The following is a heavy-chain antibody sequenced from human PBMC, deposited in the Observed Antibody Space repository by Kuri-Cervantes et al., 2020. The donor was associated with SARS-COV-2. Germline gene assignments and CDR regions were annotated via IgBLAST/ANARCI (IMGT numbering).Heavy chain of an antibody. CDR2: IYYSVCT. J-gene: IGHJ4*02. V-gene: IGHV4-59*12. D-gene: IGHD6-19*01. Sequence: SETLSLTCTVSGGSISSYYWSWIRQPPGKGLEWIGYIYYSVCTNYNPSLKRRVTMSVDTSKNQFSLKLSSVTAADTAVYYCARAPGIAVAGAFDYWGQGTLVTVSS. CDR1: GGSISSYY. CDR3: ARAPGIAVAGAFDY.